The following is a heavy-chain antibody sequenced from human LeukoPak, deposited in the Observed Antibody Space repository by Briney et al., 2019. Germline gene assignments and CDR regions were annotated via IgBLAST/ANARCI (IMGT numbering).Heavy chain of an antibody. CDR3: ARGGGLYSSGWYALPYYYYMDV. CDR1: GGSISSSSYY. CDR2: IYYSGST. V-gene: IGHV4-39*07. J-gene: IGHJ6*03. D-gene: IGHD6-19*01. Sequence: SETLSLTCTVSGGSISSSSYYWGWIRQPPGKGLEWIGSIYYSGSTYYNPSLKSRVTISVDTSKNQFSLKLSSVTAADTAVYYCARGGGLYSSGWYALPYYYYMDVWGKGTTVTVSS.